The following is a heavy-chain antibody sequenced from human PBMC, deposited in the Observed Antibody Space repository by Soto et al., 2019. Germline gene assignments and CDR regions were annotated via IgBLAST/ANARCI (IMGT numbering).Heavy chain of an antibody. V-gene: IGHV1-18*01. J-gene: IGHJ4*02. CDR1: GYTFTSYG. Sequence: ASVKVSCKASGYTFTSYGISWVRQAPGQGLEWMGWISAYNGNTNYAQKLQGRVTMTTDTSTSTAYMELRSLRSDDTAVYYCARDNYDSSGYYYGYPLYWGQGTLVTVSS. CDR3: ARDNYDSSGYYYGYPLY. CDR2: ISAYNGNT. D-gene: IGHD3-22*01.